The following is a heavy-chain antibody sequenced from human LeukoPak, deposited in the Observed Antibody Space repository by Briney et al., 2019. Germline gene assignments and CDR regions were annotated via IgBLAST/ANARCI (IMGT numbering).Heavy chain of an antibody. CDR3: ATEVVPAAIRDY. V-gene: IGHV1-69-2*01. D-gene: IGHD2-2*02. Sequence: ASVKLSCKVSGYTFTDYYMHWVQQAPGKGLEWMGLVDPEDGETIYAEKFQGRVTITADTSTDTAYMELSSLRSEDTAVYYCATEVVPAAIRDYWGQGTLSPSPQ. CDR2: VDPEDGET. CDR1: GYTFTDYY. J-gene: IGHJ4*02.